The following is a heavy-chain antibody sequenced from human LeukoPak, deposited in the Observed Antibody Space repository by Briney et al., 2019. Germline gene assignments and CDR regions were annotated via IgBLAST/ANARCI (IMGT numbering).Heavy chain of an antibody. Sequence: GGSLRLSCAASGFTFSSYWMHWVRQAPGKGLVWVSRINSDGNNTSYADSVKGRFTISRDNAKNTLYLQMNSLRAEDTAVYYCARSRAVAGGALSYWGQGARVTVSS. CDR2: INSDGNNT. D-gene: IGHD6-19*01. CDR3: ARSRAVAGGALSY. CDR1: GFTFSSYW. V-gene: IGHV3-74*01. J-gene: IGHJ4*02.